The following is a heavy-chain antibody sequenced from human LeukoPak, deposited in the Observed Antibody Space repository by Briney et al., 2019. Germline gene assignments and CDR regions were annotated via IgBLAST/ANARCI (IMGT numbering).Heavy chain of an antibody. Sequence: SETLSLTCTVSGGSISCGSYYWSWIRQPAGKGLEWIGRIYTSGSTNYNPSLKSRVTISVDTSKNQFSLRLSSVTAADTAVYYCARGRYYYDSSGYYYVHTFLDYWGQGTLVTVSS. J-gene: IGHJ4*02. CDR1: GGSISCGSYY. CDR2: IYTSGST. CDR3: ARGRYYYDSSGYYYVHTFLDY. D-gene: IGHD3-22*01. V-gene: IGHV4-61*02.